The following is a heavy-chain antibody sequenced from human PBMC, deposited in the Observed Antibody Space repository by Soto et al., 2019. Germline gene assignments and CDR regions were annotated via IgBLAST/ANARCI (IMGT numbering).Heavy chain of an antibody. Sequence: QMQLVQSGPEVKKPGTSVKVSCKASGFTFTSSAVQWVRQARGQRLEWIGWIVVGSGNTNYAQKFQERVTITRDMSTSTAYMELSSLRSDDTAVYYCAAELGTAAAATHYYYGMDVWGQGTTVTVSS. CDR1: GFTFTSSA. V-gene: IGHV1-58*01. D-gene: IGHD6-13*01. CDR3: AAELGTAAAATHYYYGMDV. CDR2: IVVGSGNT. J-gene: IGHJ6*02.